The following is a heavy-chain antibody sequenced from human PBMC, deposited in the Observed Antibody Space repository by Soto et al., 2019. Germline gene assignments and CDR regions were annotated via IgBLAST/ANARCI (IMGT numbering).Heavy chain of an antibody. J-gene: IGHJ4*02. D-gene: IGHD5-12*01. Sequence: QVQLVQSGAEVKKPGASVTVSCKTSGYTFSGYYIHWVRQAPGQGLEWMGWINPKNGGADYAQKFQGRVTMTRDTSISTVYMELSRLRSDDTAVFYCARGNSGDDDEFDYWGQGPLVTVSS. CDR2: INPKNGGA. V-gene: IGHV1-2*02. CDR1: GYTFSGYY. CDR3: ARGNSGDDDEFDY.